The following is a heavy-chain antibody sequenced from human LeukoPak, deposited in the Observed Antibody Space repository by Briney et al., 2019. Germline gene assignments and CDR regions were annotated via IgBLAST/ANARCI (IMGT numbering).Heavy chain of an antibody. J-gene: IGHJ6*03. Sequence: GGSLRLSCAASGFSFSAYWTHWVRQAPGKGLVWVSRINSDGSGTGYADSVKGRFTNSRDNAKNTLYLQMNSLRAEDTAVYYCARGARYCTSTSCQVRYYMDVWGKGTTVTISS. CDR1: GFSFSAYW. CDR3: ARGARYCTSTSCQVRYYMDV. V-gene: IGHV3-74*01. CDR2: INSDGSGT. D-gene: IGHD2-2*01.